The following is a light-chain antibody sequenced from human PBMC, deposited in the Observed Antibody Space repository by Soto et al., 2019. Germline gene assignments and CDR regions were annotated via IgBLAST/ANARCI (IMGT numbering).Light chain of an antibody. CDR1: QSVHTF. J-gene: IGKJ5*01. CDR2: GAS. V-gene: IGKV3-11*01. CDR3: HQRSNWPPDT. Sequence: DIVLTQSPDTLSLSPGEGASVSCRASQSVHTFLAWYQQKPGQAPRLLIYGASTRATGVPARFSGSGSGTDFTLTISSLEPEDFAVYYCHQRSNWPPDTFGQGTRREIK.